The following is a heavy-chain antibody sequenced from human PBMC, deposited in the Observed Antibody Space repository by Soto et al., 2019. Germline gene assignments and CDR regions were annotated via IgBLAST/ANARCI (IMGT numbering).Heavy chain of an antibody. CDR1: GFTFSSYW. Sequence: HRWGSLRLSCAASGFTFSSYWMSWVRQAPGKGLEWVANIKQDGSEKYYVDSVKGRFTISRDNAKNSLYLQMNSLRAEDTAVYYCARDRTVTRYNWFDPWGQGTLVTVSS. V-gene: IGHV3-7*01. CDR2: IKQDGSEK. J-gene: IGHJ5*02. CDR3: ARDRTVTRYNWFDP. D-gene: IGHD4-17*01.